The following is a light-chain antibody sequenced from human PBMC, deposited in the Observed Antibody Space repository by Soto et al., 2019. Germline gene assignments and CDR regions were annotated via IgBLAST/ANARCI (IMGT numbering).Light chain of an antibody. V-gene: IGKV3-20*01. CDR1: QSVTRNC. J-gene: IGKJ2*01. Sequence: EIVLTQSPGTLSLSPWERATLSCRASQSVTRNCLAWYQQRPGQAPRLLISGASSRATGIPDRFIGSGSGTYVTLTISRLEPEDFAVYYFQQYGRSTRTFGQGTKLDIK. CDR3: QQYGRSTRT. CDR2: GAS.